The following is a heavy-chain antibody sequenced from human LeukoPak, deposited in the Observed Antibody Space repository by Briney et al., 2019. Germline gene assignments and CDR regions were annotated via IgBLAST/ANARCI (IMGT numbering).Heavy chain of an antibody. CDR1: GFTFRRYC. J-gene: IGHJ4*02. V-gene: IGHV3-7*04. CDR2: IKEDGREK. CDR3: ARAYHFENGGYYRHFDF. D-gene: IGHD3-22*01. Sequence: PGGSLRPSCAASGFTFRRYCMIWVRQTPAKGLEGVAAIKEDGREKYYVDSVKGRFTISRDNAQNSLYLQMSSLRGEDTALYYCARAYHFENGGYYRHFDFWGQGILVIVSS.